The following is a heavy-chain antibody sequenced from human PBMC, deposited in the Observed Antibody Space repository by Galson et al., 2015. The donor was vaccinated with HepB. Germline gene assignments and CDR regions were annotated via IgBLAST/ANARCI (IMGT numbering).Heavy chain of an antibody. D-gene: IGHD3-10*01. V-gene: IGHV3-30*04. CDR1: GFTFNSYA. CDR2: ISYGGRVT. CDR3: ARDLVRGEPDYFDC. J-gene: IGHJ4*02. Sequence: SLRLSCAASGFTFNSYAMHWVRQAPGKGLEWVTVISYGGRVTYYTDSVKGRFTISRDDSKNTLYLQMNSLRGEDTAVYYCARDLVRGEPDYFDCWGQGTLVSVSS.